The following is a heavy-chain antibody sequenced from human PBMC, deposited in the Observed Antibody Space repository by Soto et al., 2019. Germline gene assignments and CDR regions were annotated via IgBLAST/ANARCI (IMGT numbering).Heavy chain of an antibody. CDR1: GYSFSSHW. CDR3: ARQGNGAERFDF. J-gene: IGHJ4*02. V-gene: IGHV5-51*01. D-gene: IGHD4-17*01. Sequence: PGESLKISCKGSGYSFSSHWIGWVRQMPGKGLDWMGIIYPGDSDTRYSPSFLGQVTISADKSINTAYLQWSSLKASDTAMYYCARQGNGAERFDFWGQGALVTVSS. CDR2: IYPGDSDT.